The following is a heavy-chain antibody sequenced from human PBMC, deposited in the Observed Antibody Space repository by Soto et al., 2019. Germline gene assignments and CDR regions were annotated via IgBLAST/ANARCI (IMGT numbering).Heavy chain of an antibody. CDR1: GFTFSSYW. J-gene: IGHJ6*03. D-gene: IGHD2-15*01. V-gene: IGHV3-7*01. CDR2: IKQDGSEK. CDR3: ARRPCLMVVAATNSVSRYYYMDV. Sequence: EVQLVESGGGLVQPGGSLRLSCAASGFTFSSYWMSWVRQAPGKGLEWVANIKQDGSEKYYVDSVKGRFTISRDNAKNSLYLQMNSLRAEDTAVYYCARRPCLMVVAATNSVSRYYYMDVWGKGTTVTVSS.